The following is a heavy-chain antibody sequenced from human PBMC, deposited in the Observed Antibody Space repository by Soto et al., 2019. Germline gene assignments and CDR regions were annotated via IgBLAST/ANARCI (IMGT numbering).Heavy chain of an antibody. CDR1: GYTFTNSG. Sequence: ASVKVSCKASGYTFTNSGFSWVRQAPGQRLEWMGWINAGNGNTKYSQKFQGRVTITRDSSASTAYMELSSLRSEDTAVYYCARDPGYSYGYNWGQGTLVTVSS. CDR3: ARDPGYSYGYN. J-gene: IGHJ4*02. CDR2: INAGNGNT. V-gene: IGHV1-3*01. D-gene: IGHD5-18*01.